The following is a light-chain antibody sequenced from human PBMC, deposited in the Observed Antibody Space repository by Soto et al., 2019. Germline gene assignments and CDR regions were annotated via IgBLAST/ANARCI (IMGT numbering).Light chain of an antibody. Sequence: EIVMTQSPVTLSVSPGERATLSCRASQSVSSNLAWYQQKPGQGPRLLIYDASTRATGIPARFSGSGSGTEFTLTISSLQSEDFAGYYCQQYNNWLRWTFGQGTKVEIK. CDR2: DAS. CDR3: QQYNNWLRWT. J-gene: IGKJ1*01. CDR1: QSVSSN. V-gene: IGKV3-15*01.